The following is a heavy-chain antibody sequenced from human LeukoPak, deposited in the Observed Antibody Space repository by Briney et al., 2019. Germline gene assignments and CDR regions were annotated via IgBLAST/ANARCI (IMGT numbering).Heavy chain of an antibody. CDR3: AKDQDYGDFYGMDV. V-gene: IGHV3-9*01. J-gene: IGHJ6*02. Sequence: SLRLSCAASGLTFDDYPMHWVRQATGKGLEWASGISWNSGSIGYADSVKGRFTISRDNAKNSLYLQMNSLRAEDTALYYCAKDQDYGDFYGMDVWGQGTTVTVS. D-gene: IGHD4-17*01. CDR1: GLTFDDYP. CDR2: ISWNSGSI.